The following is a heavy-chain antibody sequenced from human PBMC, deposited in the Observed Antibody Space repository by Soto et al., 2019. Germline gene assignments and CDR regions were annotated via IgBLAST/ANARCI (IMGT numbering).Heavy chain of an antibody. D-gene: IGHD7-27*01. J-gene: IGHJ5*01. CDR2: IYKSATT. Sequence: SETLSLTCSVSGDSISNLDYFWAWIRQPPGQALEYIGYIYKSATTYYNPSLESRVAISVDTSKSQFSLNVTSVTAADTAVYFCARGRYCLTGRCFPNWFDSWGQGALVTVSS. CDR1: GDSISNLDYF. V-gene: IGHV4-30-4*01. CDR3: ARGRYCLTGRCFPNWFDS.